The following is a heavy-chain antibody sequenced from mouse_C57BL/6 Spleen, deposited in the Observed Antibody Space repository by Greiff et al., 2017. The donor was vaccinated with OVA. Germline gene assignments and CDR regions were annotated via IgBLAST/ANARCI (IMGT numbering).Heavy chain of an antibody. CDR1: GFNIKDDY. V-gene: IGHV14-4*01. J-gene: IGHJ2*01. D-gene: IGHD1-1*01. CDR2: IDPENGDT. CDR3: TTGYGSSPFDY. Sequence: EVKLQQSGAELVRPGASVKLSCTASGFNIKDDYMHWVKQRPEQGLEWIGWIDPENGDTEYASKFQGKATITADTSSNTAYLQLSSLTSEDTAVYYCTTGYGSSPFDYWGQGTTLTVSS.